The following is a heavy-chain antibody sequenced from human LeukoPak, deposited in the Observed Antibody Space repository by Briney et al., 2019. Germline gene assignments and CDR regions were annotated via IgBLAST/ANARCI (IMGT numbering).Heavy chain of an antibody. D-gene: IGHD1-1*01. CDR2: IGKSSNTI. CDR3: ADNLSR. CDR1: GFTFSTYG. Sequence: GGSLRLSCAASGFTFSTYGVNWVRQAPGKGLEWISYIGKSSNTIYYADSVKGRFTTSRDNAKNSLYLQMNSLRAEDTALYYCADNLSRWGQGTLVTVSS. V-gene: IGHV3-48*04. J-gene: IGHJ4*02.